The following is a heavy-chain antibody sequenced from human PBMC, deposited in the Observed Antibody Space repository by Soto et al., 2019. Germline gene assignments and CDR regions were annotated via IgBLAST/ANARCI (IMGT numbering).Heavy chain of an antibody. CDR2: TYYIGSP. J-gene: IGHJ6*02. D-gene: IGHD1-26*01. CDR3: ARAGGTVAAINFYGLDV. CDR1: GDSISSGGSY. V-gene: IGHV4-31*03. Sequence: SETLSLTCTVSGDSISSGGSYWTWIRQHPGKGLEWTGYTYYIGSPYYNPSLQSRVTISVDTSKNQVSLKLSSVTAADTAAYYCARAGGTVAAINFYGLDVWGQGTTVTV.